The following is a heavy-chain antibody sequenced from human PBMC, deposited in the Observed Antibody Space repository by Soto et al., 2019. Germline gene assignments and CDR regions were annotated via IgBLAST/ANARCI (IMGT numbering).Heavy chain of an antibody. CDR1: GYSFTTYW. D-gene: IGHD3-10*01. Sequence: VESLKISCNVSGYSFTTYWIGWVRQMPGKGLEWMGVIYPGDSDTRYSPSFQGQVTISADKSISTAYLQWRSLKASDTAIYYCARPYTMVDAFDIWGQGTMVTVSS. V-gene: IGHV5-51*01. J-gene: IGHJ3*02. CDR3: ARPYTMVDAFDI. CDR2: IYPGDSDT.